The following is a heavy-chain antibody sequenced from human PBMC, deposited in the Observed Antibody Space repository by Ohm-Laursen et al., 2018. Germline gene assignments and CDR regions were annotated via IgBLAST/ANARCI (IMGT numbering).Heavy chain of an antibody. V-gene: IGHV4-59*07. CDR1: GGSISSYY. Sequence: SDTLSLTCTVSGGSISSYYWSWIRQPPGKGLEWIGYIYYSGSTNYNPSLKSRVTISVDTSKNQFSLKLSSVTAADTAVYYCASSYCSSTSCYKDFDYWGQGTLVTVSS. CDR2: IYYSGST. D-gene: IGHD2-2*02. J-gene: IGHJ4*02. CDR3: ASSYCSSTSCYKDFDY.